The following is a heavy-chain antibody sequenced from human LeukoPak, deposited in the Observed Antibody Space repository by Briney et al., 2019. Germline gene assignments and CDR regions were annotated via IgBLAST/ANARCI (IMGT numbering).Heavy chain of an antibody. CDR2: IYYSGST. V-gene: IGHV4-31*03. D-gene: IGHD6-6*01. J-gene: IGHJ5*02. CDR3: ARGGLYSSSSWFDP. CDR1: GGSISSGGYY. Sequence: SQTLSLTCTVSGGSISSGGYYWSWIRQHPGKGLEWIGYIYYSGSTYYNPSLKSRVTISVDTSKNQLSLKLSSVTAADTAVYYCARGGLYSSSSWFDPWGQGTLVTVSS.